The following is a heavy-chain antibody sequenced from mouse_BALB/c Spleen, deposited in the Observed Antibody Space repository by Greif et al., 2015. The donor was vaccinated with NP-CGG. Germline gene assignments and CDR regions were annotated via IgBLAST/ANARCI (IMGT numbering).Heavy chain of an antibody. Sequence: VKLVESGAELVRPGSSVKISCKASGYAFRSYWMNWVKQRPGQGLEWIGQIYPGDGDTNYNGKFKGKATLTADKSSSTAYMQLSSLTSEDSAVYFCARVGNYYFDYWGQGTLSQSPQ. D-gene: IGHD2-1*01. CDR1: GYAFRSYW. CDR2: IYPGDGDT. CDR3: ARVGNYYFDY. J-gene: IGHJ2*01. V-gene: IGHV1-80*01.